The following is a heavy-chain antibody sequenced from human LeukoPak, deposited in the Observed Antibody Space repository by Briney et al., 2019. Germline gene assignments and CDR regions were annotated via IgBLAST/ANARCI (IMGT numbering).Heavy chain of an antibody. D-gene: IGHD1-1*01. J-gene: IGHJ5*02. CDR2: IIPIFGTA. CDR1: GGTFTSYA. CDR3: ARGGTPVQLERGAWFDP. Sequence: SVKVSCKASGGTFTSYAISWVRQAPGQGLEWMGRIIPIFGTANYAQKFQGRVTITTDESTSTAYMELSSLRSEDTAVYYCARGGTPVQLERGAWFDPWGQGTLVTVSS. V-gene: IGHV1-69*05.